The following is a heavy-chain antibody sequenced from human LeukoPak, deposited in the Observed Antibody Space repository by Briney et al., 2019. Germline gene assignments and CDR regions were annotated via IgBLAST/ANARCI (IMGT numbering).Heavy chain of an antibody. J-gene: IGHJ5*02. D-gene: IGHD3-10*01. CDR3: ARDPLWFGELYNWFDP. Sequence: SQTLSLTCAISGDSFSSNSAAWHWIRQSPSRGLEWLVRTYYRSKWYNDYAVSVKSRITINPDTSKNQFSLQLNSVTPEDTAVYYCARDPLWFGELYNWFDPWGQGTLVTVSS. V-gene: IGHV6-1*01. CDR2: TYYRSKWYN. CDR1: GDSFSSNSAA.